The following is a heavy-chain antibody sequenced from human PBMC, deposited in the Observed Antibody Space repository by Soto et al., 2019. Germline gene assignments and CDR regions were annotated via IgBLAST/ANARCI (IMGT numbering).Heavy chain of an antibody. CDR2: SSSDGGRI. CDR3: ARERVLSSIPQRYFDI. CDR1: GFRFSRYA. V-gene: IGHV3-23*01. Sequence: EERLSESGGGLIQPGGSLRLSCAASGFRFSRYALSWVRQAPGKGLEWVSESSSDGGRISYPDSVRGRFIISRDRSTETRYFQMNTVRLEDPAVYFCARERVLSSIPQRYFDIWGRGTLVTVSS. D-gene: IGHD2-21*02. J-gene: IGHJ2*01.